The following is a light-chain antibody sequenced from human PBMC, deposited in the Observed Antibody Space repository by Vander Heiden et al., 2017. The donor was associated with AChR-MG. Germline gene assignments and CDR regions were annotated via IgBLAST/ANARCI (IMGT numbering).Light chain of an antibody. CDR2: GNN. Sequence: QSVLTQPPPVSGAPGQPVTISCTGSSATIGAGYDVHWYQHLPGTAPKLLIYGNNNRPSGVPDRFSGTKSGTSASLAITGLQAEDEADYYCQSYDRRLSSSVVLGGGTKVTVL. V-gene: IGLV1-40*01. CDR1: SATIGAGYD. CDR3: QSYDRRLSSSVV. J-gene: IGLJ2*01.